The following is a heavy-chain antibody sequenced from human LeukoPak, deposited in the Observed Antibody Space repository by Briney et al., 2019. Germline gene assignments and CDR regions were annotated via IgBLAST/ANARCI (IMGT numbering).Heavy chain of an antibody. CDR2: INHSGST. CDR1: GGSFSGYY. D-gene: IGHD3-10*01. J-gene: IGHJ4*02. CDR3: ARAPYYYGSGSVDY. Sequence: SETLSLTCAVYGGSFSGYYWSWIRQPPRKGLEWIGEINHSGSTNYNPSLKSRVTISVDTSKNQFSLKLSSVTAADTAVYYCARAPYYYGSGSVDYWGQGTLVTVSS. V-gene: IGHV4-34*01.